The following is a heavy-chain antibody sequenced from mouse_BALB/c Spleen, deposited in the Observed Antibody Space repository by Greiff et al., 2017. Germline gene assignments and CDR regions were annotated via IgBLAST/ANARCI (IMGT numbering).Heavy chain of an antibody. D-gene: IGHD2-3*01. J-gene: IGHJ3*01. CDR1: GFSLTSYG. Sequence: VKVVESGPDLVAPSQSLSITCTVSGFSLTSYGVHWVRQPPGKGLEWLVVIWSDGSTTYNSALKSRLSISKDNSKSQVFLKMNSLQTDDTAMYYCARPLYDGYPWFAYWGQGTLVTVSA. CDR2: IWSDGST. V-gene: IGHV2-6-2*01. CDR3: ARPLYDGYPWFAY.